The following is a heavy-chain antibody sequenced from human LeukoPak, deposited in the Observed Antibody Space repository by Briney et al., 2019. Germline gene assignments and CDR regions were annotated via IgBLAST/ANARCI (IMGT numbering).Heavy chain of an antibody. V-gene: IGHV4-38-2*02. J-gene: IGHJ4*02. CDR3: AREAEWASSWVDY. D-gene: IGHD6-13*01. CDR2: IYQSGST. CDR1: NYSISSGYY. Sequence: SETLSLTCTVSNYSISSGYYWGWIRQPPGKGLEFIGSIYQSGSTYYNPSLESRVTISVDTSRNQFSLKLSSVTAADTAVYFCAREAEWASSWVDYWGQGTLVTVSS.